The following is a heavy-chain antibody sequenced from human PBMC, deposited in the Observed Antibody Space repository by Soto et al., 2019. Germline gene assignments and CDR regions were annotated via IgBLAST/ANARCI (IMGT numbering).Heavy chain of an antibody. Sequence: VQLLESGGGLVQPGGSLRLSCAASGFTFSRYAMSWVRQAPGKGLEWVSLISVSGATTYYADSVKGRLTISRDSSRNTLHLQMSSLRAEDTAVYYCAKAVAGYYFDYWGQGTLVTVSS. CDR1: GFTFSRYA. CDR3: AKAVAGYYFDY. V-gene: IGHV3-23*01. D-gene: IGHD6-19*01. CDR2: ISVSGATT. J-gene: IGHJ4*02.